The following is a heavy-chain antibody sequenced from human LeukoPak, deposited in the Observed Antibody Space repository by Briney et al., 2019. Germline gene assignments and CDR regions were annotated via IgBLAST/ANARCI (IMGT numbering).Heavy chain of an antibody. CDR1: GFTFSSYG. CDR2: ISTSGTTI. D-gene: IGHD5-12*01. CDR3: ACARSGGAYLDY. Sequence: GGSLRLSCAASGFTFSSYGMHWVRQAPGKGLEWISYISTSGTTIYHADSVKGRFTISRDNAKNSLYLQMNSLRDEDTAVYYCACARSGGAYLDYWGQGTLVTVSS. J-gene: IGHJ4*02. V-gene: IGHV3-48*02.